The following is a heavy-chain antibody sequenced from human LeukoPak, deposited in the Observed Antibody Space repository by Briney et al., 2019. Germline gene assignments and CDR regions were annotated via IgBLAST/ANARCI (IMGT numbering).Heavy chain of an antibody. V-gene: IGHV3-48*03. CDR2: ISSSGSTI. J-gene: IGHJ4*02. CDR3: ARDGGGITMIVVVTPVPTYFDY. Sequence: PGGSLRLCCAASGFTFSSYEMNWVRQAPGKGLEWVSYISSSGSTIYYADSVKGRFTISRDNAKNSLYLQMNSLRAEDTAVYYCARDGGGITMIVVVTPVPTYFDYWGQGTLVTVSS. CDR1: GFTFSSYE. D-gene: IGHD3-22*01.